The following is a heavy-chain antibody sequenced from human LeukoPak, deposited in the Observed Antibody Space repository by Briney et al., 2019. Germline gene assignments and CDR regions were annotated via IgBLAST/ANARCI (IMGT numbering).Heavy chain of an antibody. J-gene: IGHJ4*02. CDR2: ISWNSGSI. CDR3: AKDLPYGSGSYTFDY. D-gene: IGHD3-10*01. Sequence: SLRLSCAASGFTFDDYAMHWVRQAPGKGLEWVSGISWNSGSIGYADSVKGRFTISRDNAKNSLYLQMNSLRAEDTALYYCAKDLPYGSGSYTFDYGGQGTLVTVSS. CDR1: GFTFDDYA. V-gene: IGHV3-9*01.